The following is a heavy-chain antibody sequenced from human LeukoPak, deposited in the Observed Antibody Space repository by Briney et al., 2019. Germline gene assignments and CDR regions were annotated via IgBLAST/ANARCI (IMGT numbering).Heavy chain of an antibody. CDR3: AREGMATITRDAFDI. D-gene: IGHD5-24*01. J-gene: IGHJ3*02. CDR2: ISAYNGNT. Sequence: ASVKVSCKASGYTFTSYGISWVGQAPGQGLEWMGWISAYNGNTNYAQKFQGRVTMTTDTSTSTAYMELRSLRSDDTAVYYCAREGMATITRDAFDIWGQGTMVTVSS. CDR1: GYTFTSYG. V-gene: IGHV1-18*01.